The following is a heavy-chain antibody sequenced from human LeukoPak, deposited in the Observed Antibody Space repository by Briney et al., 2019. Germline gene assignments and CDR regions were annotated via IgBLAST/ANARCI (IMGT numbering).Heavy chain of an antibody. CDR1: GFTFSRYA. D-gene: IGHD1-26*01. V-gene: IGHV3-21*01. J-gene: IGHJ4*02. Sequence: GGSLRLSCAASGFTFSRYAMSWVRQAPGKGLEWVSSISSSSSYIYYADSVKGRFTISRDNAKNSLYLQMNSLRAEDTAVYYCAAQWEPYSDYWGQGTLVTVSS. CDR2: ISSSSSYI. CDR3: AAQWEPYSDY.